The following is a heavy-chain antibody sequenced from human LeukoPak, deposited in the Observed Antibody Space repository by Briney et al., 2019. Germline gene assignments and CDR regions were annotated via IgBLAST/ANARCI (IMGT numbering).Heavy chain of an antibody. CDR1: GYTFTSYA. CDR3: ARGGQLLWESWFDP. D-gene: IGHD2-2*01. CDR2: INAGNGNT. J-gene: IGHJ5*02. V-gene: IGHV1-3*01. Sequence: ASVKVSCKASGYTFTSYAVHWVRQAPGQRLEWMGWINAGNGNTKYSQKFQGRVTITRDTSASTAYMELSSLRSEDTAVYYCARGGQLLWESWFDPWGQGTLVTVSS.